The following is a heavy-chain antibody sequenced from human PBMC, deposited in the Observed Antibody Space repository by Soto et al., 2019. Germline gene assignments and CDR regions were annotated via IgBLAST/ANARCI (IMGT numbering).Heavy chain of an antibody. Sequence: QVQLVQSGAEVKKPGSSVKVSCKASGGTFSSYTIGWVRQAPGQGLEWMGRIIPILGIANYAQKFQGRVTITADKSTSTAYMELSSLRSEDTAVYYCARDQQYYYYYYMDVWGKGTTVTVSS. CDR1: GGTFSSYT. CDR2: IIPILGIA. CDR3: ARDQQYYYYYYMDV. J-gene: IGHJ6*03. V-gene: IGHV1-69*08.